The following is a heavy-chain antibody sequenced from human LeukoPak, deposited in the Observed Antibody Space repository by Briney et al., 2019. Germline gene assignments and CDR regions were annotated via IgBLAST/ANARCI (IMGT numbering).Heavy chain of an antibody. CDR3: ARDRGSYRTLRESKYFQH. Sequence: SETLSLTCTVSGGSIRSYYWSWIRQPAGEGLEWIGRVYSSGGTNYNPSLKSRVTMSVDTSKSQFSLHLSSVTAADTAVYYCARDRGSYRTLRESKYFQHWGQGTLVTVSS. CDR1: GGSIRSYY. CDR2: VYSSGGT. D-gene: IGHD1-26*01. J-gene: IGHJ1*01. V-gene: IGHV4-4*07.